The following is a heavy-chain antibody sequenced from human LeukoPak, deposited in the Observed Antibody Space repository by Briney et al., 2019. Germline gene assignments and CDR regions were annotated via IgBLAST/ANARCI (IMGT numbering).Heavy chain of an antibody. CDR3: VRRDYTGWYDF. V-gene: IGHV4-39*01. J-gene: IGHJ5*01. D-gene: IGHD2-8*02. CDR2: IYSSGST. Sequence: SETLSLTCTVSGGSISSSSYSWGWIRQPPGKGLEWIGSIYSSGSTYYNPSFKSRVTMSVDTSKNQFSLKLSSVTAADTAVYYCVRRDYTGWYDFWGQGTLVTVSS. CDR1: GGSISSSSYS.